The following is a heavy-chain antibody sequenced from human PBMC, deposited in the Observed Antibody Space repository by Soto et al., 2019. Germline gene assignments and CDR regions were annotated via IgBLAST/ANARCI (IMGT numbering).Heavy chain of an antibody. J-gene: IGHJ5*02. V-gene: IGHV4-59*01. Sequence: PSETLSLTCSVSGGSISRYYWSWIRQPPGKGLEWIGYAYYSGDTGYNPSLQSRVTMAVDTSKNQVSLKLTSVTAADTAVYYCARDRSTYGGGGTGEVKENWFDPWGQG. CDR2: AYYSGDT. CDR1: GGSISRYY. CDR3: ARDRSTYGGGGTGEVKENWFDP. D-gene: IGHD2-8*01.